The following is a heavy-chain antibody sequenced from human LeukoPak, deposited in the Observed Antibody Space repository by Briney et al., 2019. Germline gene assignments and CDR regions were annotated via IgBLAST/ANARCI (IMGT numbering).Heavy chain of an antibody. D-gene: IGHD5-18*01. V-gene: IGHV1-18*01. CDR3: ARVPGYSYYFNWFDY. Sequence: ASVKVSCKASGYTFTSYGINWVRQAPGQGLEWMGWISAYNGNTNYAQKLQGRVTMTTDTSTSTAYMELRSLRSDDTAVYYCARVPGYSYYFNWFDYWGQGTLVTVSS. CDR2: ISAYNGNT. J-gene: IGHJ4*02. CDR1: GYTFTSYG.